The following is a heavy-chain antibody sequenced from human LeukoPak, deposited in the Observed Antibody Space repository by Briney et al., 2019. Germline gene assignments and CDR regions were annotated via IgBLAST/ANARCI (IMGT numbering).Heavy chain of an antibody. V-gene: IGHV4-59*01. Sequence: SETLSLTCTVSGGSIRSYYWSWIRQSPGKGLEWIGYIYYTGSTNYNSSLKSRVTISVDTSKNQFSLKLSSVTAADTAVYYCAREDGHRYCSGGSCYGGFDYWGQGTLVTVSS. CDR2: IYYTGST. CDR1: GGSIRSYY. J-gene: IGHJ4*02. CDR3: AREDGHRYCSGGSCYGGFDY. D-gene: IGHD2-15*01.